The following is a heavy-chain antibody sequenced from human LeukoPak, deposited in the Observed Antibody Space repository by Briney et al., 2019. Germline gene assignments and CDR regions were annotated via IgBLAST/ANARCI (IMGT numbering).Heavy chain of an antibody. CDR2: ISGSGDST. D-gene: IGHD5-12*01. CDR1: GFAFNNYV. V-gene: IGHV3-23*01. J-gene: IGHJ4*02. CDR3: AKEWLQYYFDY. Sequence: GGSLRLSCAASGFAFNNYVMTWVRQIPGKGLDWFSAISGSGDSTYYADSVKGRFTISRDNSRTTMYLQMTSLTADDTAVYYCAKEWLQYYFDYWGQGTLVTVSS.